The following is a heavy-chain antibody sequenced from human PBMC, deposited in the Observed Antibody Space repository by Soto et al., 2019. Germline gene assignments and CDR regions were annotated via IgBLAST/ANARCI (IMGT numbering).Heavy chain of an antibody. Sequence: TLSLTCTVSGGSISRSTYYWGWIRQPPGEGLEWIGSIYYSGSTYYRPSLKSRVTISVDTSKNQFSLKLSSVTAADTAVYYCARQVQAAIRLGWFDPWGQGTLVTVSS. CDR2: IYYSGST. J-gene: IGHJ5*02. V-gene: IGHV4-39*01. CDR1: GGSISRSTYY. CDR3: ARQVQAAIRLGWFDP. D-gene: IGHD2-2*02.